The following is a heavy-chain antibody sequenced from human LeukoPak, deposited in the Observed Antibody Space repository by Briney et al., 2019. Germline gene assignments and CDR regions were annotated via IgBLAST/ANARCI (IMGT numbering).Heavy chain of an antibody. D-gene: IGHD3-10*01. V-gene: IGHV3-43*02. Sequence: PGGSLRLSCAASGFTFDDYAMHWVRQAPGKGLEWVSLISGDGGSTYYADSVKGRFTISRDNSKNSLYLQVNSPRTEDTALYYCAKDMWRFGELDYDYWGQGTLVTVSS. CDR3: AKDMWRFGELDYDY. J-gene: IGHJ4*02. CDR1: GFTFDDYA. CDR2: ISGDGGST.